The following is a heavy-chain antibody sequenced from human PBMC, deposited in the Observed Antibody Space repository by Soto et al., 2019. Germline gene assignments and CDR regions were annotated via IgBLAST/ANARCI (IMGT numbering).Heavy chain of an antibody. CDR2: VSYDGSNK. D-gene: IGHD6-6*01. Sequence: QVQLVESGGGVVQPGRSLRLSCAASGFTFSNYGMHWVRQAPGKGLEWVAVVSYDGSNKYYADSVKGRFAISRDSSKNRLYLQMNSLRVEDTAVYFCAKDWLYSSSSHYYYYGMDVWGQGTTVTVSS. CDR3: AKDWLYSSSSHYYYYGMDV. J-gene: IGHJ6*02. CDR1: GFTFSNYG. V-gene: IGHV3-30*18.